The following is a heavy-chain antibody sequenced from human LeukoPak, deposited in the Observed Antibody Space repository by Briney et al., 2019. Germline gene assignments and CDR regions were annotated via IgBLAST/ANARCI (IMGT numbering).Heavy chain of an antibody. CDR1: GFTFSSYS. CDR2: ISSSGSTI. V-gene: IGHV3-48*04. CDR3: ARLPAYCSSTSCYVDY. J-gene: IGHJ4*02. Sequence: PGGSLRLSCAASGFTFSSYSMNWVRPAPGEGLEWVSYISSSGSTIYYADSVKGRFTISRDNAKNSLYLQMNSLRAEDTAVFYCARLPAYCSSTSCYVDYWGQGTLVTVSS. D-gene: IGHD2-2*01.